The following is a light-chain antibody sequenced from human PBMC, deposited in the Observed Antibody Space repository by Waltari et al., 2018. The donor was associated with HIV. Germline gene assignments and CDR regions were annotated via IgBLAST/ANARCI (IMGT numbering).Light chain of an antibody. CDR2: STS. CDR3: HQSGRSPWT. V-gene: IGKV3-20*01. Sequence: TLSLSPGGRATLSCRASQSLGGSYLAWYQQMPGRAPRLLIYSTSKRAAGIPERFSGSGSGTDFTLTVSRLEPEDSAIYYCHQSGRSPWTFGQGTKVEIK. CDR1: QSLGGSY. J-gene: IGKJ1*01.